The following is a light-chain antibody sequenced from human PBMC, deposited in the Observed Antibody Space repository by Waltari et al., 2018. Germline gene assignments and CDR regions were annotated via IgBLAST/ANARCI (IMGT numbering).Light chain of an antibody. CDR2: HDS. V-gene: IGLV3-21*03. CDR1: NIGSKS. CDR3: QVWDSSSDHVV. Sequence: SYVLTQQPSVSVAPGKPARITCGGNNIGSKSVHWYQQKPGQAPVLVVYHDSDRPSGIPERISGFTSGNTATLTISRVEAGDEADYYCQVWDSSSDHVVFGGGTKLTVL. J-gene: IGLJ2*01.